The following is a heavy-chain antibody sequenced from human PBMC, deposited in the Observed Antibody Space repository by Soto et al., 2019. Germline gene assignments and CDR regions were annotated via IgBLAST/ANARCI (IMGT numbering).Heavy chain of an antibody. D-gene: IGHD3-22*01. V-gene: IGHV5-51*01. CDR3: ARSTYYYDSSGYYDPSYYYGMDV. J-gene: IGHJ6*02. CDR2: IYPGDSDT. Sequence: GESLKISCKGSGYSFTSYWIGWVRQMPGKGLEWMGIIYPGDSDTRYSPSFQGQVTISADKSISTAYLQWSSLKASDTAMYYCARSTYYYDSSGYYDPSYYYGMDVWGQGTTVTVYS. CDR1: GYSFTSYW.